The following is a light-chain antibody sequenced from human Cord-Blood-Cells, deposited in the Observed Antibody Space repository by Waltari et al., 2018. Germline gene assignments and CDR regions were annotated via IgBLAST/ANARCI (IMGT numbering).Light chain of an antibody. CDR3: SSYTSSSTLV. Sequence: QSALPQPASVSGSPGQSITISGIGTTNAIGGHNYVPWYQLHPGKAPKLMIYDVSNRPSGVSNRFSGSKSGNTASRTISGLQAEDEADYYCSSYTSSSTLVFGGGTKLTVL. V-gene: IGLV2-14*01. J-gene: IGLJ2*01. CDR1: TNAIGGHNY. CDR2: DVS.